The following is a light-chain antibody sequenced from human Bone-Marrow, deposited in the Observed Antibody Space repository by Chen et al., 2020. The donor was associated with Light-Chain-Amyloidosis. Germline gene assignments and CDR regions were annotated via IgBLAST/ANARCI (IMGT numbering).Light chain of an antibody. CDR2: DDS. CDR3: QVWDRSSDRPV. CDR1: NIGSTS. J-gene: IGLJ3*02. V-gene: IGLV3-21*02. Sequence: SYVLTQPSSVSVAPGQTATIACGGNNIGSTSVHWYQQTTGQAPLLVVYDDSDRPSGIPARLSGSNSGNTATLTISRVEAGDEADYYCQVWDRSSDRPVFGGGTKLTVL.